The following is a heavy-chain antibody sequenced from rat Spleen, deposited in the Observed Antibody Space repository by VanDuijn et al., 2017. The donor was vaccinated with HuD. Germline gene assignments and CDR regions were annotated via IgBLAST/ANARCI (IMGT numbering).Heavy chain of an antibody. CDR3: ATDTFYDGTYYPGGFDY. CDR1: GFTFSNYG. Sequence: EVQLVESGGGLVQPGRSLKLSCAASGFTFSNYGMAWVRQAPTKGLEWVATISTGGSNTYYRDSVKGRFTISRDNAKSTLNLQMDSLRSEDTATYYCATDTFYDGTYYPGGFDYWGQGVMVTVSS. J-gene: IGHJ2*01. V-gene: IGHV5-29*01. D-gene: IGHD1-12*02. CDR2: ISTGGSNT.